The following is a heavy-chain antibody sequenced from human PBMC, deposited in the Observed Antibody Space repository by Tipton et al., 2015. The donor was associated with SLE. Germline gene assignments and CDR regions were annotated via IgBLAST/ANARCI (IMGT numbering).Heavy chain of an antibody. D-gene: IGHD3-10*01. V-gene: IGHV4-39*07. CDR3: ARPVRFGTYLDY. Sequence: LRLSCTVSGGSIGDSTVYWAWIRQPPGKGLEWIGSMYYGGDTYHNPSLKSRVTMSVDTSKNHFSLRLTSVTAADTAVYFCARPVRFGTYLDYWGQGTLVTVSS. CDR1: GGSIGDSTVY. CDR2: MYYGGDT. J-gene: IGHJ4*02.